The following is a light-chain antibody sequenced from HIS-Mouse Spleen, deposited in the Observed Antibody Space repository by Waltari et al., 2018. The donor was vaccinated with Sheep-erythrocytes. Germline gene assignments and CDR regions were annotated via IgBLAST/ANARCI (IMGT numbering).Light chain of an antibody. CDR1: SSDVGGYNY. CDR2: DVS. J-gene: IGLJ1*01. Sequence: QSALTQPRSVSGSPGQSVTISCTGTSSDVGGYNYVSWYQQHPGKAPTLMIYDVSKRPSGVPDRFSGSKSGNTASLTISELQAEDEADYYCCSYAGSYNRVFATGTKVTVL. CDR3: CSYAGSYNRV. V-gene: IGLV2-11*01.